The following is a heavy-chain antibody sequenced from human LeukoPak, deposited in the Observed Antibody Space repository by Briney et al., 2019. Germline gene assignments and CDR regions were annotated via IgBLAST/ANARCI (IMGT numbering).Heavy chain of an antibody. CDR2: MKQDGSEK. J-gene: IGHJ4*02. CDR1: EFTFDTYW. D-gene: IGHD2-8*01. CDR3: ARGCNRAACPYYFDC. Sequence: GGSLRLSCAASEFTFDTYWMSWVRQAPGKGLEWVATMKQDGSEKHHLDSVRGRFTISRDNAKNSLYLEMNSLGAEDTAVYYCARGCNRAACPYYFDCWGQGALVTVSS. V-gene: IGHV3-7*03.